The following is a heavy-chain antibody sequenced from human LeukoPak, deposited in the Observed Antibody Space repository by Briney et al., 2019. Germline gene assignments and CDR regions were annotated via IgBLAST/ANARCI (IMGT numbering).Heavy chain of an antibody. CDR1: GFTFSSYA. J-gene: IGHJ4*02. Sequence: PGGSLRLSCAASGFTFSSYAMHWVRQAPGKGLEWVAVISYDGSNKYYADSVKGRFTISRDNSKNTLYLQMNSRRAEDTAVYYCARADGYNRGGYYFDYWGQGTLVTVSS. CDR3: ARADGYNRGGYYFDY. D-gene: IGHD5-24*01. V-gene: IGHV3-30-3*01. CDR2: ISYDGSNK.